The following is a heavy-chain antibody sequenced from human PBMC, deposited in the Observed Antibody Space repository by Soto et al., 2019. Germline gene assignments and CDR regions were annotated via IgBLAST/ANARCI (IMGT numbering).Heavy chain of an antibody. J-gene: IGHJ5*02. CDR3: ARLAVVVVAASHPLWFDP. D-gene: IGHD2-15*01. Sequence: QVQLQESGPGLVKPSGTLSLTCAVSGGSISSSNWWSWVRQPPGKGLEWIGEIYHSGSTNYNPSLKGRVTISVDKSKNQFSLKLSAVTAADTAVYYCARLAVVVVAASHPLWFDPWGQGTLVTVSS. V-gene: IGHV4-4*02. CDR2: IYHSGST. CDR1: GGSISSSNW.